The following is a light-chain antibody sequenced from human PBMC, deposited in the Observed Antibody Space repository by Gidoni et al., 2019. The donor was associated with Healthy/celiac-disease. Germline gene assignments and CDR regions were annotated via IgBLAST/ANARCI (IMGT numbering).Light chain of an antibody. CDR3: QQSYSTPPWT. CDR1: QSISSY. CDR2: AAS. J-gene: IGKJ1*01. V-gene: IGKV1-39*01. Sequence: DIQMTQSPTSLSASVGDRVTIPCRASQSISSYLNWYQQKPGKAPKLLIYAASSLQSGVPSRFSVSGSGTDFTLTISSLQPEDFATYYCQQSYSTPPWTFGQGTKVEIK.